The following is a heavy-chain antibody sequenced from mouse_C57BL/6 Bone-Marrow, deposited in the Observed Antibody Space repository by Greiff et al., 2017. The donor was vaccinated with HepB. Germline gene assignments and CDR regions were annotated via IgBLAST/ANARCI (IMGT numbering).Heavy chain of an antibody. D-gene: IGHD1-1*01. CDR3: TRDPAKFGNYGSSYAMDY. J-gene: IGHJ4*01. V-gene: IGHV5-9-1*02. CDR2: ISSGGDYI. CDR1: GFTFSSYA. Sequence: EVQRVESGEGLVKPGGSLKLSCAASGFTFSSYAMSWVRQTPEKRLEWVAYISSGGDYIYYADTVKGRFTISRDNARNTLYLQMSSLKSEDTAMYYCTRDPAKFGNYGSSYAMDYWGQGTSVTVSS.